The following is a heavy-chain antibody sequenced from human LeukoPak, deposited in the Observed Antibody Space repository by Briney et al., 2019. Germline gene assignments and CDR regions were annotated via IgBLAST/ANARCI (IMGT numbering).Heavy chain of an antibody. Sequence: ASVKVSCKASGYTFTSYDINWVRQATGQGLEWMGWMNPNSGHTGYAQKFQGRVTMTRNTSTSTAYMELSSLRSEDTAVYYCAREAILTGYSYPWGQGTLVTVSS. J-gene: IGHJ5*02. D-gene: IGHD3-9*01. CDR1: GYTFTSYD. V-gene: IGHV1-8*01. CDR3: AREAILTGYSYP. CDR2: MNPNSGHT.